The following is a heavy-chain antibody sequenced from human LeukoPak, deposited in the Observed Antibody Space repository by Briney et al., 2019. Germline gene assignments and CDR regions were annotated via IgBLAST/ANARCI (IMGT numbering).Heavy chain of an antibody. CDR3: ARAPSGSYYTVDY. D-gene: IGHD1-26*01. J-gene: IGHJ4*02. Sequence: ASVKVSCKASGGTFSSYAISWVRQAPGQGLEWMGGIIPIFGTANYAQKFQGRVTITADESTSTAYMELRSLRSDDTAVYYCARAPSGSYYTVDYWGQGTLVTVSS. V-gene: IGHV1-69*13. CDR2: IIPIFGTA. CDR1: GGTFSSYA.